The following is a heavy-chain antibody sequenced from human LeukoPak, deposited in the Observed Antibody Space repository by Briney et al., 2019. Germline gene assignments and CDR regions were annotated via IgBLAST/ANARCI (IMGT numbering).Heavy chain of an antibody. D-gene: IGHD2-8*01. Sequence: KPGGSLRLSCAASGFTFSTSSMTWVRPAPGKGLEPVSSISRSGDYTYYADSVKGRFTMSGDNAKNSLYLQMNSLRAEDTAVYYCTRRYCTDGVCPFDIWGQGTMVTVSS. CDR1: GFTFSTSS. CDR3: TRRYCTDGVCPFDI. J-gene: IGHJ3*02. CDR2: ISRSGDYT. V-gene: IGHV3-21*01.